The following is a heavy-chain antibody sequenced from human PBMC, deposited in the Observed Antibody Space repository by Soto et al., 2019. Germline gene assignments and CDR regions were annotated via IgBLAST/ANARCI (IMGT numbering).Heavy chain of an antibody. D-gene: IGHD3-3*01. CDR3: ARDHSYYDFWSGYIDWFDP. CDR1: GFTFSSYW. Sequence: PGGSLRLSCAASGFTFSSYWMSWVRQAPGKGLEWVANIKQDGSEKYYVDSVKGRFTISRDNAKNSLYLQMNSLRAEDTAVYYCARDHSYYDFWSGYIDWFDPWGQGTLVTVS. CDR2: IKQDGSEK. J-gene: IGHJ5*02. V-gene: IGHV3-7*03.